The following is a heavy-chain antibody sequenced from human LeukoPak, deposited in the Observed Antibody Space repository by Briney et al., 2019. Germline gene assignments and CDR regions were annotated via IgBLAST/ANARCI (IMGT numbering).Heavy chain of an antibody. D-gene: IGHD5-12*01. CDR1: GFTFSNYG. V-gene: IGHV3-48*02. CDR3: ARAMRSGYDY. CDR2: ISSSIDAT. Sequence: GGSLRLSCAASGFTFSNYGMNWVRQAPGKGLEWVSYISSSIDATHYADSVKGRFTISRDNAKNSLYLEMNSLRDEDTAVYYCARAMRSGYDYWGQGTLVTVSA. J-gene: IGHJ4*02.